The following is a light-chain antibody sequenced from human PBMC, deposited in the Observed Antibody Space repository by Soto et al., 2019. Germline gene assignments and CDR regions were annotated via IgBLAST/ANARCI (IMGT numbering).Light chain of an antibody. CDR1: SYNIGAGFD. J-gene: IGLJ1*01. Sequence: QSALTQPPSVSGAPGQRVTISCTGTSYNIGAGFDVHWYQHLPGTAPKLLIYGNSNRPSGVPDRFSGSKSGTSASLAITGLQAEDEADYYCQSYDSSLSGFVFGTGTKLTVL. CDR3: QSYDSSLSGFV. V-gene: IGLV1-40*01. CDR2: GNS.